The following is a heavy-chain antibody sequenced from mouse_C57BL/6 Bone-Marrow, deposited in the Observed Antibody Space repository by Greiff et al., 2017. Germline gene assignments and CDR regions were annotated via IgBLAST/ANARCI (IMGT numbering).Heavy chain of an antibody. J-gene: IGHJ4*01. CDR1: GFTFSDYY. D-gene: IGHD2-5*01. Sequence: EVHLVESGGGLVQPGGSLKLSCAASGFTFSDYYMYWVRQTPEKRLEWVAYISNGGGSTYYPDTVKGRFTISRDNAKNPLYLQMSRLKSEDTAMYYCARLGYYSNPYAMDYWGQGTSVTVSS. CDR2: ISNGGGST. V-gene: IGHV5-12*01. CDR3: ARLGYYSNPYAMDY.